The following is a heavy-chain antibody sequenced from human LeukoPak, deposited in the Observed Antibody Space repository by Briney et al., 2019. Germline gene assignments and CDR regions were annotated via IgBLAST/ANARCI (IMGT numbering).Heavy chain of an antibody. CDR3: ARGGVYCSSTSCYFDY. V-gene: IGHV3-53*01. CDR1: SGSYSGDY. Sequence: PSETLSLTCAVYSGSYSGDYWSWVRQAPGKGLEWVSVIYSGGSTYYADSVKGRFTISRDNSKNTLYLQMNSLRAEDTAVYYCARGGVYCSSTSCYFDYWGQGTLVTVSS. J-gene: IGHJ4*02. CDR2: IYSGGST. D-gene: IGHD2-2*01.